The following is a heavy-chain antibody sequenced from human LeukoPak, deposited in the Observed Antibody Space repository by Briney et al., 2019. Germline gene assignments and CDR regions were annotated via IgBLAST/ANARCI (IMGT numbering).Heavy chain of an antibody. CDR1: GFSMSVYW. J-gene: IGHJ4*02. Sequence: GGSLRLSCEASGFSMSVYWMSWVRQAPGKGPEWVGNIKPDGSERNYVDSVKGRFTISRDNAKKSLYLQMSSLRAEDTAVYYCARDWGAYYHFFDYWGQGTLVTVSS. CDR2: IKPDGSER. D-gene: IGHD3-22*01. CDR3: ARDWGAYYHFFDY. V-gene: IGHV3-7*01.